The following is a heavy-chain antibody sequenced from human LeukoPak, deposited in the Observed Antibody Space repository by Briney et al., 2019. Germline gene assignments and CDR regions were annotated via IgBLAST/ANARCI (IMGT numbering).Heavy chain of an antibody. CDR1: GGTFNNSA. D-gene: IGHD4-17*01. CDR3: ARDVHGDYGSGWFDP. Sequence: ASVKVSCKTSGGTFNNSAISWVRQAPGQGLEWLGGIMPLFGTAGYAQKFQGRVTITKDESTRTVYLELTSLTSDDTAVYYCARDVHGDYGSGWFDPWGQRTLVSASS. J-gene: IGHJ5*02. CDR2: IMPLFGTA. V-gene: IGHV1-69*05.